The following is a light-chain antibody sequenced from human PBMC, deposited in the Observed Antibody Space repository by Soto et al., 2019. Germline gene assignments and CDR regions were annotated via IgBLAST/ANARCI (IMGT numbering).Light chain of an antibody. J-gene: IGKJ1*01. CDR1: QGISNY. CDR3: QEYNSVPSWT. Sequence: DIQMTQSPSSLSASVGDRVTITCRASQGISNYLAWYQQKPGKVPKLLIYAVSTLQSGVPSRFSGSGSGTDFTLTISSLQPEDVAIYYCQEYNSVPSWTFGQRTKVEIK. V-gene: IGKV1-27*01. CDR2: AVS.